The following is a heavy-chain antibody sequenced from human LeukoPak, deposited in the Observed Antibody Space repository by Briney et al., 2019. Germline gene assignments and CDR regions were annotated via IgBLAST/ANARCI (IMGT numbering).Heavy chain of an antibody. V-gene: IGHV3-48*03. CDR1: GFTFSSYE. CDR3: AKAYGTNGYFQLPIDF. D-gene: IGHD2-8*01. Sequence: GGSLRLSCAVSGFTFSSYEMNWVRQAPGKGLEWVSYISSSGFNIYYADPVKGRFTISRDNAKNSLYLQMNSLRAEDTAIYYCAKAYGTNGYFQLPIDFWGQGTLVTVSS. CDR2: ISSSGFNI. J-gene: IGHJ4*02.